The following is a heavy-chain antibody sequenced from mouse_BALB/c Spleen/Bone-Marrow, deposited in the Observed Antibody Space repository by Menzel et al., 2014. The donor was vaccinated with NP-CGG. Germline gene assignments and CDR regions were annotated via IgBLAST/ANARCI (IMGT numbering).Heavy chain of an antibody. Sequence: EVKLVESGAELVKPGASAKLSCAASGFNIKDTYMHWVKQRPEQGLEWIGRIDPANGNTKYDPKFQGKATITADTSSNTAYLQLSSLTSEDTAVYYCASYVYGYYFDYWGQGTTLTVSS. V-gene: IGHV14-3*02. CDR3: ASYVYGYYFDY. CDR2: IDPANGNT. J-gene: IGHJ2*01. CDR1: GFNIKDTY. D-gene: IGHD2-2*01.